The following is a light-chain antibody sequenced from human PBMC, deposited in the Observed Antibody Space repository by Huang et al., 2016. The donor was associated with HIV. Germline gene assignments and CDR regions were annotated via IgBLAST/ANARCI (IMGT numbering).Light chain of an antibody. CDR3: QQLHTYPIT. CDR2: GAS. CDR1: QDIGTS. J-gene: IGKJ5*01. Sequence: QLTQSPPSLSASVGDTIIISCRASQDIGTSLAWYQQKTGRAPKLLISGASTLQTGVPSRFSGDSAGTFFTLFITGLQPEDFATYYCQQLHTYPITLGQGTRLDIK. V-gene: IGKV1-13*02.